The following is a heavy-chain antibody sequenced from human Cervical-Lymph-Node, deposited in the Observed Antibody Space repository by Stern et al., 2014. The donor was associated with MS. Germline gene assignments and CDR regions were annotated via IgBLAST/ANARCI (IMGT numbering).Heavy chain of an antibody. J-gene: IGHJ6*02. Sequence: VQLVESGAEVKKPGASVKVSCKASGYTFTSDFMHWVRKAPGQVLEWMGITNPIGGRKSYAQRVQGTVTMTRDTSTSTVHMELSSLRSEDTAVYYCARQNYYNGMDVWGQGTTGIVSS. CDR1: GYTFTSDF. D-gene: IGHD2/OR15-2a*01. CDR3: ARQNYYNGMDV. CDR2: TNPIGGRK. V-gene: IGHV1-46*01.